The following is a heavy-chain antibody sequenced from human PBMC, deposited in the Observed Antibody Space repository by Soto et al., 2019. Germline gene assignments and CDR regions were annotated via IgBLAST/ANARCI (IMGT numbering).Heavy chain of an antibody. CDR2: ISYDGSNK. Sequence: QVQLVESGGGVVQPGRSLRLSCAASGFTFSSYAMNWVRQAPGKGLEWVAVISYDGSNKYYADSVKGRFTISRDNSKNTLYLQMNSLRAEDTAVYYCARALFQLAPDRFLVAVGGGENDAFDIWGQGTMVTVSS. J-gene: IGHJ3*02. CDR1: GFTFSSYA. V-gene: IGHV3-30-3*01. CDR3: ARALFQLAPDRFLVAVGGGENDAFDI. D-gene: IGHD3-3*01.